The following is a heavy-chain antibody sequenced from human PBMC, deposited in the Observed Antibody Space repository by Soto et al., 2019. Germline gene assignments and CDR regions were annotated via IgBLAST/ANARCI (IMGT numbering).Heavy chain of an antibody. CDR1: GFTFSSYA. CDR2: ISYDGSNK. CDR3: ARETYSSGWTPTFDY. Sequence: QVQLVESGGGVVQPGRSLRLSCAASGFTFSSYAMHWVRQAPGKGLEWVAVISYDGSNKYYADSVKGRFTISRDNSKYTLYLQMNSLSAEDTAVYYCARETYSSGWTPTFDYWGQGTLVTVSS. V-gene: IGHV3-30-3*01. J-gene: IGHJ4*02. D-gene: IGHD6-19*01.